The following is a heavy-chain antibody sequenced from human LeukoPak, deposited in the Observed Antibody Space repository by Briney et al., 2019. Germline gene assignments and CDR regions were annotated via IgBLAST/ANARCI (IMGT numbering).Heavy chain of an antibody. CDR1: GYSFSSQW. V-gene: IGHV5-51*01. CDR3: ARNTAFDI. J-gene: IGHJ3*02. Sequence: GESLKISCKGSGYSFSSQWIGWVRQMPGKGLEWMGVIYPGDSETRYSPSFQGQVTISADKSISTAYLQWSSLKASDTAMYYYARNTAFDIWGQGTMVTVSS. CDR2: IYPGDSET.